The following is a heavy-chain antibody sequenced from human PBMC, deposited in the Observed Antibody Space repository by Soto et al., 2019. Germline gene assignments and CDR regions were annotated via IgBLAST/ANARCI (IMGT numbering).Heavy chain of an antibody. V-gene: IGHV4-34*01. Sequence: SETLSLTCAVYGGSVSGYYWSWIRQPPGKGLEWIGEINHSGSTNYNPSLKSRVTISVDTSKNQSSLKLSSVTAADTAVYYCARQLVRTTSTVTRPTDYWGQGTLVTVSS. J-gene: IGHJ4*02. D-gene: IGHD4-17*01. CDR1: GGSVSGYY. CDR3: ARQLVRTTSTVTRPTDY. CDR2: INHSGST.